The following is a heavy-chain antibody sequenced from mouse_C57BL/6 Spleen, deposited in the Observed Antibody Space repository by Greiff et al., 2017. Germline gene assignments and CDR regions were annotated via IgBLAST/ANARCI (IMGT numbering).Heavy chain of an antibody. V-gene: IGHV3-6*01. CDR3: AREEAYYSNEGFAY. Sequence: VQLQQSGPGLVKPSQSLSLTCSVTGYSITSGYYWNWIRQFPGNKLEWMGYISYDGSNNYNPSLKNRISITRDTSKNQFFLKLNSVTTEDTATYYCAREEAYYSNEGFAYWGQGTLVTVSA. D-gene: IGHD2-5*01. J-gene: IGHJ3*01. CDR1: GYSITSGYY. CDR2: ISYDGSN.